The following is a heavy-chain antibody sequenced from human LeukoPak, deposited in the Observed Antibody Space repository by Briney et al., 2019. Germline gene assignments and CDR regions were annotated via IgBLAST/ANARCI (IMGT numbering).Heavy chain of an antibody. D-gene: IGHD2-2*01. J-gene: IGHJ3*02. V-gene: IGHV4-39*07. Sequence: SETLSLTCTVSGGSISSSSYYWGWIRQPPGKGLEWIGSIYHSGSTYYNPSLKSRVTISVDTSKNQFSLKLSSVTAADTAVYYCARDGGYCSSTSCIDAFDIWGQGTMVTVSS. CDR3: ARDGGYCSSTSCIDAFDI. CDR1: GGSISSSSYY. CDR2: IYHSGST.